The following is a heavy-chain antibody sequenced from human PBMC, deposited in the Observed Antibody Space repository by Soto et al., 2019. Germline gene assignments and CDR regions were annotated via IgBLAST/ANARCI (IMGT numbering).Heavy chain of an antibody. Sequence: QVQLVESGGGVVQPGRSLRLSCAASGFTFSSYAMHWVRQAPGKGLEWVAVISYDGSNKYYADSVKGRFTISRDNSKNTLYLQMNSLIAEDTAVYYCARGDNLNDDDDTGFDYLGQGPLVTVSS. CDR1: GFTFSSYA. V-gene: IGHV3-30-3*01. CDR2: ISYDGSNK. D-gene: IGHD1-20*01. CDR3: ARGDNLNDDDDTGFDY. J-gene: IGHJ4*02.